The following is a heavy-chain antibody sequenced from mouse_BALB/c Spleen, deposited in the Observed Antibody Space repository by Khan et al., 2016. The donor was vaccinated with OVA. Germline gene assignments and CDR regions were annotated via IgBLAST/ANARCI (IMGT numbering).Heavy chain of an antibody. J-gene: IGHJ4*01. CDR3: ARRTTEYALDY. CDR2: INPRSGYT. D-gene: IGHD2-14*01. V-gene: IGHV1-4*01. CDR1: GYTFTSHT. Sequence: VQLQQSGAELARPGASVKMSCKASGYTFTSHTMHWIKQRPGQGLERIGYINPRSGYTQYNQKFNDKATLTADISSSTAYMQLSSLTSEDSAVYYCARRTTEYALDYWGQGTSVTVSS.